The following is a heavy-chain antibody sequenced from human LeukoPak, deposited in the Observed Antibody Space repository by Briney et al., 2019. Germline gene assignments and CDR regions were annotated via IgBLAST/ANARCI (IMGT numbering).Heavy chain of an antibody. CDR1: GVTVSSNY. D-gene: IGHD6-19*01. V-gene: IGHV3-66*01. CDR2: LYSGGYT. CDR3: ASLRWLVPFY. J-gene: IGHJ4*02. Sequence: GGSLRLSCAVSGVTVSSNYWTGVRQAPGRGLEWVAILYSGGYTYYADSVKDRFSISRDTPKSTLYLQMDSLRAEDTAVYYCASLRWLVPFYWGQGSLLTVSS.